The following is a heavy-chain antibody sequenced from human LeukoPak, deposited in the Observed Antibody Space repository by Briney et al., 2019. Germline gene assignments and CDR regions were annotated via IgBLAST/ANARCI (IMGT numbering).Heavy chain of an antibody. CDR3: ARGLEYYYHYGMDV. CDR1: GFTFSSYG. CDR2: ISYDGSNK. Sequence: PGGSLRLSCAASGFTFSSYGMHWVRQAPGKGLEWVAVISYDGSNKYYADSVKGRFTISRDNSKNTLYLQMNSLRAEDTAVYYCARGLEYYYHYGMDVWGQGTTVTVSS. J-gene: IGHJ6*02. V-gene: IGHV3-30*03.